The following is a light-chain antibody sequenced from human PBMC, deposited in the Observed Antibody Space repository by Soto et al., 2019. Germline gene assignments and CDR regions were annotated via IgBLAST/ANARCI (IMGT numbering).Light chain of an antibody. V-gene: IGLV2-11*01. CDR2: DVN. CDR3: CSYAGSYTWV. J-gene: IGLJ3*02. Sequence: QSVLTQPRSVSGSPGQSVTLSCTGTSSDVGGYNYVSWYQQHPGKAPKLMIDDVNKRPSGVPDRFSGSRSGNTASPTISGLQAEDEADYYCCSYAGSYTWVFGGGTKLTVL. CDR1: SSDVGGYNY.